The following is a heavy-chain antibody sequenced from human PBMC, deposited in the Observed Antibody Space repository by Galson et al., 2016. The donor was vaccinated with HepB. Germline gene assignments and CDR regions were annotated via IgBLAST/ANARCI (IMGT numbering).Heavy chain of an antibody. CDR3: ARASYYGNTGYYYFDY. D-gene: IGHD3-22*01. V-gene: IGHV3-21*01. Sequence: SLRLSCAASGFTFSDYSMSWVRQAPGKGLEWVSFITGRSYPYKHYADSVRGRFTISRDEAKNSLFLQMNSLTAEDTAVYFCARASYYGNTGYYYFDYWGQGALVTVSS. J-gene: IGHJ4*02. CDR1: GFTFSDYS. CDR2: ITGRSYPYK.